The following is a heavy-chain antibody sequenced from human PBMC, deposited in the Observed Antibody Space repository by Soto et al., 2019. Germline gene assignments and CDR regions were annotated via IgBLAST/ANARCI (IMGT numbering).Heavy chain of an antibody. D-gene: IGHD2-15*01. J-gene: IGHJ2*01. CDR1: GYTFTSYG. CDR2: ISAYNGNT. CDR3: ASSLPRGDCSGGSCYPYWYFDL. V-gene: IGHV1-18*01. Sequence: QVQLVQSGAEVKKPGASVKVSCKASGYTFTSYGISWVRQAPGQGLEWMGWISAYNGNTNYAQKLQGRVTMTTDTSTSTAYMELRSLRSDDTAVYYCASSLPRGDCSGGSCYPYWYFDLWGRGTLVTVSS.